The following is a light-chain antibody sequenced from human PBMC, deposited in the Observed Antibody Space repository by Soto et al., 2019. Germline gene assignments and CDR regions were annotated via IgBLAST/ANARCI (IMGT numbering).Light chain of an antibody. CDR3: QAWDSSTAGGV. V-gene: IGLV3-1*01. Sequence: SYELTQPPSVSVSPGQTASITCSGDKLGDKYACWYQQKPGQSPVLVIYQDSKRPSRIPERFSGSNSGNTATLTISGTQAMDEADYYCQAWDSSTAGGVFGGGTKLTVL. J-gene: IGLJ2*01. CDR2: QDS. CDR1: KLGDKY.